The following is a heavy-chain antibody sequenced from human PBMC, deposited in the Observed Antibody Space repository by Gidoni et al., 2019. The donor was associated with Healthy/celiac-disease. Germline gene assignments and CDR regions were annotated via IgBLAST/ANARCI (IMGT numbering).Heavy chain of an antibody. J-gene: IGHJ4*02. CDR3: ATLGAAARRLLRDY. CDR2: IKQDGSEK. V-gene: IGHV3-7*03. CDR1: GCTFSSYW. Sequence: EVQLVRSGGGVVQPGGSLRLSCAASGCTFSSYWMSWVRQAPGKGLEWVANIKQDGSEKFYVDSVKGPFTTSSTNAKNSLYLQMNSLSAEDTAVYYCATLGAAARRLLRDYWGQGTLVTVSS. D-gene: IGHD6-6*01.